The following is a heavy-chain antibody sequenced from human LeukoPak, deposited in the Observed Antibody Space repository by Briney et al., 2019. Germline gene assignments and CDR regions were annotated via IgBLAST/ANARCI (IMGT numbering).Heavy chain of an antibody. D-gene: IGHD3-3*01. CDR3: ARVGITIFGVVTYYMDV. J-gene: IGHJ6*03. CDR2: IYHSGST. CDR1: GYSISSGYY. Sequence: PSETLSLSCAVSGYSISSGYYWGWIRQPPGKGLEWIGSIYHSGSTYYNPSLKSRVTISVDTSKNQFSLKLSSVTAADTAVYYCARVGITIFGVVTYYMDVWGKGTTVTVSS. V-gene: IGHV4-38-2*01.